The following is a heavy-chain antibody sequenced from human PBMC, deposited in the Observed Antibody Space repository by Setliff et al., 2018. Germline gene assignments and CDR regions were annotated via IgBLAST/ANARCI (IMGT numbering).Heavy chain of an antibody. CDR3: ARASGTFYYDSSQNFDY. J-gene: IGHJ4*02. CDR2: ISSSSSTI. CDR1: GFTFSSYS. D-gene: IGHD3-22*01. Sequence: PGGPLRLSCAASGFTFSSYSMNWVRQAPGKGLEWVSYISSSSSTIYYADSVKGRFTISRDNAKNSLYLQMNSLRAEDTAVYYCARASGTFYYDSSQNFDYWGQGTLVTVSS. V-gene: IGHV3-48*01.